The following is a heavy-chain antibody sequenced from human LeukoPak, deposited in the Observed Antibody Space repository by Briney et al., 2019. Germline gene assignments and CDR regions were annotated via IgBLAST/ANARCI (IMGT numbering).Heavy chain of an antibody. CDR3: ARDPPYDSPLLVFDY. CDR2: IKSKTDGGTT. CDR1: GFTFSNAW. V-gene: IGHV3-15*01. Sequence: GGSLRLSCAASGFTFSNAWMSWVRQAPGKGLEWVGRIKSKTDGGTTDYAAPVKGRLTISRDDSKNTLYLQMNSLRAEDTAVYYCARDPPYDSPLLVFDYWGQGTLVTVSS. D-gene: IGHD3-3*01. J-gene: IGHJ4*02.